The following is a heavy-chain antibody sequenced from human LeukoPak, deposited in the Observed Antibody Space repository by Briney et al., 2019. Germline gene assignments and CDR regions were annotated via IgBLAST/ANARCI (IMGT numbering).Heavy chain of an antibody. J-gene: IGHJ6*03. V-gene: IGHV1-69*05. CDR2: IIPIFGTA. CDR1: GYTFTSYA. D-gene: IGHD6-19*01. CDR3: ARGVADYYYYYMDV. Sequence: SVKVSCKASGYTFTSYAISWVRQAPGQGLEWMGGIIPIFGTANYAQKFQGRVTITTDESTSTAYMELSSLRSEDTAVYYCARGVADYYYYYMDVWGKGTTVTVSS.